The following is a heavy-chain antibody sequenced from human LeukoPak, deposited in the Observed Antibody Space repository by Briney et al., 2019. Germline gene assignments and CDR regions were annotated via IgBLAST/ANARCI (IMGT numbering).Heavy chain of an antibody. CDR1: GYTFTGYY. V-gene: IGHV1-2*02. D-gene: IGHD3-3*01. Sequence: ASVKVSCKASGYTFTGYYMHWVRQAPGQGLEWMGWINPNSGGTNYAQKFQGRVTMTRDTSISTAYMELSRLRSDDTAVYYCARGERGFLEWYPYYYYYYMDVWGKGTTVTVSS. J-gene: IGHJ6*03. CDR3: ARGERGFLEWYPYYYYYYMDV. CDR2: INPNSGGT.